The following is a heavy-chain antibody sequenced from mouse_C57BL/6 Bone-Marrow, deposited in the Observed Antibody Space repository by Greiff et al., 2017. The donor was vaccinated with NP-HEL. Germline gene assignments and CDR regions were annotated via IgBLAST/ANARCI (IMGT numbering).Heavy chain of an antibody. Sequence: EVKLMESAGGLVQPGSSMKLSCTASGFTFSDYYMAWVRQVPEKGLEWVANINYDGSSTYYLDSLKSRFIISRDNAKNILYLQMSSLKSEDTATYYCAREGYYDYDAGYAMDYWGQGTSVTVSS. D-gene: IGHD2-4*01. V-gene: IGHV5-16*01. CDR1: GFTFSDYY. J-gene: IGHJ4*01. CDR2: INYDGSST. CDR3: AREGYYDYDAGYAMDY.